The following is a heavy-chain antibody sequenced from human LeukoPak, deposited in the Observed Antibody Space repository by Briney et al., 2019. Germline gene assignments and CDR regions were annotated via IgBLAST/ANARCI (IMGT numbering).Heavy chain of an antibody. V-gene: IGHV3-48*03. CDR3: ARDPQYCSGGSCYSFDY. J-gene: IGHJ4*02. Sequence: GGSLRLSCVASGFTFSSYEMNWVRQAPGKGLEWVSYISSSGSTIYYADSVKGRFTISRDNAKNSLYLQMNSLRAEDTAVYYCARDPQYCSGGSCYSFDYWGQGTLVTVSS. CDR1: GFTFSSYE. D-gene: IGHD2-15*01. CDR2: ISSSGSTI.